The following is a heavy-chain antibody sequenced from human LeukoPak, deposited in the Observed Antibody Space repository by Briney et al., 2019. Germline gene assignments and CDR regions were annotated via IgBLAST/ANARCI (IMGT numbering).Heavy chain of an antibody. D-gene: IGHD4-11*01. V-gene: IGHV3-33*01. CDR2: KWYDGSNK. CDR1: GFTFSSSG. CDR3: ARDNDYKFDY. J-gene: IGHJ4*02. Sequence: GXSLXLSXAASGFTFSSSGMHWVRQAPGKGLEWVAVKWYDGSNKYYADSVKGRFTISRDNSKNTLYLQMNSLLAEDTAVYYCARDNDYKFDYWGQGTLVTVSS.